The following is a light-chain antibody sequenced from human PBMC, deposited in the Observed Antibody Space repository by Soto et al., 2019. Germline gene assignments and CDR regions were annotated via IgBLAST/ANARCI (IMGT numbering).Light chain of an antibody. Sequence: EIVLTQSPGTLSLSTGERATLSCRASQSISSNYLAWHQQKPGQAPPLLIYGASNRATGVPDKFSGSGSGTDFTLTIDRLEPEDFAVDYCQQYHNFPQTFGPGTKVEFK. V-gene: IGKV3-20*01. J-gene: IGKJ1*01. CDR3: QQYHNFPQT. CDR2: GAS. CDR1: QSISSNY.